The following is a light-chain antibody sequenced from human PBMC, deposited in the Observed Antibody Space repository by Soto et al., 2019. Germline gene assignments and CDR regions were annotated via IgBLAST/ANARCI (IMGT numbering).Light chain of an antibody. J-gene: IGKJ1*01. Sequence: DIHMTQSPSSLSASVGDRVRITCRASQSISSYLNWYQQKPGKAPKLLIYAASSLQSGVPSRFSGSGSGTDFTLTISSLQPEDFAVYYCHQRSNWPLTFGQGTKVDI. CDR2: AAS. V-gene: IGKV1-39*01. CDR1: QSISSY. CDR3: HQRSNWPLT.